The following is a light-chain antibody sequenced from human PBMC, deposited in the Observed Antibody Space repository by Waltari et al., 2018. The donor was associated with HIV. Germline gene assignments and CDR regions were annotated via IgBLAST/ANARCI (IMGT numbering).Light chain of an antibody. V-gene: IGLV2-14*01. CDR3: SSYTRRGTVV. CDR2: EVT. J-gene: IGLJ2*01. CDR1: SSDIGYYDY. Sequence: QSALTQPASVSGSPGQSIVLPCTGSSSDIGYYDYVSWYQQYPGQAPKALIYEVTSRPSGTSSRFSGSKSATTAVLAISKLQTDDEADYFCSSYTRRGTVVFGGGTRLTVL.